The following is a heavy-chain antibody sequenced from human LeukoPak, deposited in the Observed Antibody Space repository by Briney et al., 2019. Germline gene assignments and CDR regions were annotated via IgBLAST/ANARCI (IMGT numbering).Heavy chain of an antibody. Sequence: GESLKISCEGSGYSFSSYWIGWVRQMPGKGLEWMGIIYPGDSDTRYSPTFQGQVTISADKSISTAFLQWSSLKASDTAMYYCARLLWDLSSGYDRWGQGTLVTVSS. D-gene: IGHD5-12*01. J-gene: IGHJ4*02. CDR2: IYPGDSDT. CDR3: ARLLWDLSSGYDR. V-gene: IGHV5-51*01. CDR1: GYSFSSYW.